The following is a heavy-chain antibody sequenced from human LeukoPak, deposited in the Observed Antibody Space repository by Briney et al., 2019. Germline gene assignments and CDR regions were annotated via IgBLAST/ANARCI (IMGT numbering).Heavy chain of an antibody. J-gene: IGHJ4*01. CDR2: INSDGSSR. CDR1: GFTFRSSW. D-gene: IGHD5-12*01. Sequence: GGSLRLSCAASGFTFRSSWTHWGRQAPGRGLGCVSLINSDGSSRKYADSVKGRFTISRDNAKNTLYLQMNSLRVEDTAVYYCAREDYSGYYFYDYWGQGSLVTVSS. V-gene: IGHV3-74*01. CDR3: AREDYSGYYFYDY.